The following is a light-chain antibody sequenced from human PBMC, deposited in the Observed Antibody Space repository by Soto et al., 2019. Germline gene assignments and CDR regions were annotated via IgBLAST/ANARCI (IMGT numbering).Light chain of an antibody. CDR2: RAS. Sequence: IQMTQSPATLSASPGERATLSCRASQTIYSNVAWYQQRPGQAHRLLIYRASARATGIPARFSGSGSGTEFTLTIGSLQSEDSAVYYGQQYNDRPTITFGQGTRLEIK. CDR3: QQYNDRPTIT. CDR1: QTIYSN. J-gene: IGKJ5*01. V-gene: IGKV3-15*01.